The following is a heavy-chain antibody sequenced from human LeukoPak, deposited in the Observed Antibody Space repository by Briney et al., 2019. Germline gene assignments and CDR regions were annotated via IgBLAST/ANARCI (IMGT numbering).Heavy chain of an antibody. Sequence: SGTLSLTCAVSGVSISSGHWWSWVRQPPGKGLEWIGEIYHSGSANYHASLKSRVTISVDTSKNQFSLKLNSVTVADTAVYYCVTSIALAGWGGFDVWGQGRVVTVSS. CDR2: IYHSGSA. D-gene: IGHD6-13*01. J-gene: IGHJ3*01. CDR3: VTSIALAGWGGFDV. CDR1: GVSISSGHW. V-gene: IGHV4-4*02.